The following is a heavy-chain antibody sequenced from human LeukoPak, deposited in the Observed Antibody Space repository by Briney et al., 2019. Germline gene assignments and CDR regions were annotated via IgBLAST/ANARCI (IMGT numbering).Heavy chain of an antibody. CDR3: VKDSSSGSYFDY. V-gene: IGHV3-64D*06. Sequence: GGSLRLSCSASGFTFSRYAMHWVRQAPGKGLEYVSAISSNGGSTYYADSVKGRFTISRDNSRNTLHLQMISLRVEDTAVYYWVKDSSSGSYFDYWGQGTLVTVSS. CDR1: GFTFSRYA. D-gene: IGHD3-10*01. CDR2: ISSNGGST. J-gene: IGHJ4*02.